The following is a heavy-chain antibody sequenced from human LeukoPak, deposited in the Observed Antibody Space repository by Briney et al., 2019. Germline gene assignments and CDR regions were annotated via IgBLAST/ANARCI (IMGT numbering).Heavy chain of an antibody. V-gene: IGHV3-64D*06. CDR1: GFTFSNYA. CDR3: VKDWRFYYASGTYFDD. D-gene: IGHD3-10*01. J-gene: IGHJ4*02. Sequence: GGSLRLSCSASGFTFSNYATHWVRQAPGKGLDYVSGVSDNGGVTYYADSVKGRFIISRDNSNNTLYLQMSSLRAEDTAVYYCVKDWRFYYASGTYFDDWGQGTLVTVSS. CDR2: VSDNGGVT.